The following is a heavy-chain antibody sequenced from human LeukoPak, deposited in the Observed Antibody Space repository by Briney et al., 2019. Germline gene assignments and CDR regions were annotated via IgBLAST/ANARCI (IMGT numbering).Heavy chain of an antibody. J-gene: IGHJ4*02. D-gene: IGHD3-16*01. CDR1: GFTVSSNY. V-gene: IGHV3-66*01. CDR3: ATTDTFTFDY. Sequence: GGSLRLSCAASGFTVSSNYMSWVRQAPGKGLEWVSVIYSGGSTYYADSVKGRFTTSRDNSKNTLYLQMNSLRAEDTAVYYCATTDTFTFDYWGQGTLVTVSS. CDR2: IYSGGST.